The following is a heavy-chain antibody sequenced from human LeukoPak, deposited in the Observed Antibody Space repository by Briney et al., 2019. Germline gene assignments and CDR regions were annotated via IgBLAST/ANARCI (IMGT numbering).Heavy chain of an antibody. Sequence: GGSLRLSCAASGFTFSSYAMSWVRQAPGKGLEWVSAISGSGGSTHYADSVKGRFTISRDNSKNTLYLQMNSLRAEDTAVYYCAKVGLQYSSSSYAIDYWGQGTLVTVSS. V-gene: IGHV3-23*01. CDR2: ISGSGGST. D-gene: IGHD6-6*01. J-gene: IGHJ4*02. CDR3: AKVGLQYSSSSYAIDY. CDR1: GFTFSSYA.